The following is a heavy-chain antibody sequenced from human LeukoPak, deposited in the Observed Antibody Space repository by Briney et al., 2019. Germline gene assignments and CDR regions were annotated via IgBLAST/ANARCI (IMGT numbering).Heavy chain of an antibody. CDR3: ASSKQDDILTGYYRAFDI. Sequence: PGGTLRLSCAASGFTFSSYGMSWIRQPPGKGLEWIGYIYYSGSTNYNPSLKSRVTISVDTSKNQFSLKLSSVTAADTAVYYCASSKQDDILTGYYRAFDIWGQGTMVTVSS. V-gene: IGHV4-59*12. D-gene: IGHD3-9*01. CDR1: GFTFSSYG. CDR2: IYYSGST. J-gene: IGHJ3*02.